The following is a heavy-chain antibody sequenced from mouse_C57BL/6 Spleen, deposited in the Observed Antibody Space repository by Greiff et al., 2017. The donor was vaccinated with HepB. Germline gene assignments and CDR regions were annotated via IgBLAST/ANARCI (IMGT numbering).Heavy chain of an antibody. D-gene: IGHD2-4*01. Sequence: VHVKQSGAELVKPGASVKLSCTASGFNIKDYYMHWVKQRTEQGLEWIGRIDPEDGETKYAPKFQGKATITADTSSNTAYLQLSSLTSEDTAVYYCARYDYHVRVWFAYWGQGTLVTVSA. CDR1: GFNIKDYY. V-gene: IGHV14-2*01. CDR2: IDPEDGET. J-gene: IGHJ3*01. CDR3: ARYDYHVRVWFAY.